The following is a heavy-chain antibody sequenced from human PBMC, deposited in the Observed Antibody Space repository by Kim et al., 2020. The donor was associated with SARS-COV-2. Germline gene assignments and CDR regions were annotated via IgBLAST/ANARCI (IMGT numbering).Heavy chain of an antibody. CDR3: ARDSHYYDSSGYSH. Sequence: NPSLTSRVTISVDTSKNQFSLKLSSVTAADTAVYYCARDSHYYDSSGYSHWGQGTLVTVSS. V-gene: IGHV4-59*01. D-gene: IGHD3-22*01. J-gene: IGHJ4*02.